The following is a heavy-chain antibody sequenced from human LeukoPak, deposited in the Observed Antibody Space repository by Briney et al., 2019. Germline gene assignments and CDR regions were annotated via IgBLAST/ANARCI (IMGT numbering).Heavy chain of an antibody. Sequence: PGMSLRLSCAASGFTFNVYGIHWVRQAPGKGLEGVAVIWNDGSNKYYADSVKGRFTISRDNSKDTLYLQMNSLRVEDTAVYYCARAVGPFDYWGQGTLVTVSS. CDR3: ARAVGPFDY. CDR2: IWNDGSNK. J-gene: IGHJ4*02. CDR1: GFTFNVYG. V-gene: IGHV3-33*01. D-gene: IGHD3-16*01.